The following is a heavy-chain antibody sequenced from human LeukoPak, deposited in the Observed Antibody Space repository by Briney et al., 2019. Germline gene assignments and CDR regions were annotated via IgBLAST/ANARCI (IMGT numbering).Heavy chain of an antibody. D-gene: IGHD3-9*01. CDR2: ISYDGSNK. Sequence: GGSLRLSCAASGFTFSSYGMHWVRQAPGKGQEWVAVISYDGSNKYYADSVKGRFTISRDNSKNTLYLQMNSLRAEDTAVYYCATRQEYYDILTGRVASSLFDYWGQGTLVTVSS. CDR3: ATRQEYYDILTGRVASSLFDY. J-gene: IGHJ4*02. CDR1: GFTFSSYG. V-gene: IGHV3-30*03.